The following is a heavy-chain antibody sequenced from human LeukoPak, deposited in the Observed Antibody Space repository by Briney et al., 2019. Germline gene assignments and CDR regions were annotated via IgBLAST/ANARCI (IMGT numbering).Heavy chain of an antibody. V-gene: IGHV3-7*01. CDR1: GFTFSSYW. D-gene: IGHD4-11*01. Sequence: PGGPLRLSCAASGFTFSSYWMSWVRQAPGKGLEWVANIKQDGSEKYYVDSVKGRFTISRDNAKNSLYLQMNSLRAEDTAVYYCAREGVTTGYGLYYYYYYMDVWGKGTTVTVSS. J-gene: IGHJ6*03. CDR2: IKQDGSEK. CDR3: AREGVTTGYGLYYYYYYMDV.